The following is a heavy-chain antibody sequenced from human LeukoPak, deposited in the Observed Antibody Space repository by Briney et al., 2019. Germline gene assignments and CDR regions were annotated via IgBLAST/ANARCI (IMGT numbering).Heavy chain of an antibody. CDR1: GFTFSSYA. Sequence: GGSLRLSCAASGFTFSSYAMSWVRQAPGKGLEWVANIRQDGVEKYYVDSVRGRFTISRDNANNSLYLQMDSLRAEDTAVYYCARDVSGYYNYWGPGTLVTVSS. CDR2: IRQDGVEK. CDR3: ARDVSGYYNY. V-gene: IGHV3-7*01. J-gene: IGHJ4*02. D-gene: IGHD3-9*01.